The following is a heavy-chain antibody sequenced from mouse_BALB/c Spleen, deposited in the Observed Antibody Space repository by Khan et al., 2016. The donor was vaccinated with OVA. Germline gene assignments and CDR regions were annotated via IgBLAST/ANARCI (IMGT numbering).Heavy chain of an antibody. CDR1: GFSLTSYG. V-gene: IGHV2-9*02. CDR2: IWAGGST. J-gene: IGHJ4*01. D-gene: IGHD2-3*01. Sequence: VQLKQSGPGLVAPSQSLSITCTVSGFSLTSYGVNWVRQPPGEGLEWLGVIWAGGSTNYNSALRSRLSINKDNSKSQVFLKMHSLQTDDTAMYYCVRFYDPYYAMDYWGQGTSVTVSS. CDR3: VRFYDPYYAMDY.